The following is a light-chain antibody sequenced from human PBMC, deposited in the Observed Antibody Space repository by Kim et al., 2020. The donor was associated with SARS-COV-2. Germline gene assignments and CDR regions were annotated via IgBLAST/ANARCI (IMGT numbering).Light chain of an antibody. CDR2: DVS. Sequence: PGQLVTIPRPGTTNGVGGYNYVFWYQQHPGKAPKLMIYDVSNRPSGVPDRFSGSQAGNPASLTISGLQPEDEADYYCCSYAGSYTVFGGGTQLTVL. CDR1: TNGVGGYNY. CDR3: CSYAGSYTV. V-gene: IGLV2-11*03. J-gene: IGLJ2*01.